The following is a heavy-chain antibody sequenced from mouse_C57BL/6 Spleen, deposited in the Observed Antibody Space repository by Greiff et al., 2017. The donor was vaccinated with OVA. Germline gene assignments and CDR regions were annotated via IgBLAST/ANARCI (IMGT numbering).Heavy chain of an antibody. D-gene: IGHD1-1*01. CDR3: ARYSGHYYGSFYYFDY. Sequence: EVMLVESGGGLVQPGGSLSLSCAASGFTFTDYYMSWVRQPPGKALEWLGFIRNKANGYTTEYSASVKGRFTISRDNSQSILYLQMNALRAEDSATYYCARYSGHYYGSFYYFDYWGQGTTLTVSS. CDR2: IRNKANGYTT. V-gene: IGHV7-3*01. J-gene: IGHJ2*01. CDR1: GFTFTDYY.